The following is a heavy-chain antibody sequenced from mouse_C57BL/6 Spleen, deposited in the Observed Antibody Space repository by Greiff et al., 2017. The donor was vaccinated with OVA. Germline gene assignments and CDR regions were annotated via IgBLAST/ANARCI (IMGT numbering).Heavy chain of an antibody. CDR3: TTAQATGY. CDR2: IDPENGDT. Sequence: AQLQQSGAELVRPGASVTLSCTASGFNIKDDYMHWVKQRPEQGLEWIGWIDPENGDTEYASKFQGKATITADTSSNTAYLQLSSLTSEDTAVYYCTTAQATGYWGQGTTLTVSS. J-gene: IGHJ2*01. CDR1: GFNIKDDY. D-gene: IGHD3-2*02. V-gene: IGHV14-4*01.